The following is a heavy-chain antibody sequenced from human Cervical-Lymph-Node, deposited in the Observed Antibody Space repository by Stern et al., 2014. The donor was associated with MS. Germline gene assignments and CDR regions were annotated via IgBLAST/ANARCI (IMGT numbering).Heavy chain of an antibody. CDR1: GHTFSSHG. CDR3: ARDFSVGVAIFGVVNWFDP. Sequence: QLVESGAELRKPGASVKVACKASGHTFSSHGISWVRQAPGQGLEWMGLITFYNGNTKYAEKVKDRVIMTIDRSTNTAYMELRSLRSDDTAMYYCARDFSVGVAIFGVVNWFDPWGQGTLVTVSS. D-gene: IGHD3-3*02. CDR2: ITFYNGNT. J-gene: IGHJ5*02. V-gene: IGHV1-18*04.